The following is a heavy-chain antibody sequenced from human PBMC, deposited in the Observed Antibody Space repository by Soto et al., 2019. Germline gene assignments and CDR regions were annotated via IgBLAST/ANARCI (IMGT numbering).Heavy chain of an antibody. CDR3: AKHRSVTLVRGIITSDAFDI. CDR2: VSVSGGST. J-gene: IGHJ3*02. CDR1: GFTFSNYA. Sequence: GGSLRLSCAASGFTFSNYAMSWVRQAPGKGLEWVSAVSVSGGSTYYADSVKGRFTITRDNSKNTLFLQMNSLRAEDTAVYYCAKHRSVTLVRGIITSDAFDIWGQGTMVTVSS. V-gene: IGHV3-23*01. D-gene: IGHD3-10*01.